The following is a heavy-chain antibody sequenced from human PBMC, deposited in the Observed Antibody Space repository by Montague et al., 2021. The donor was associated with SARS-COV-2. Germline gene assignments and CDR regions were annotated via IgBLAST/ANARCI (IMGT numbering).Heavy chain of an antibody. CDR2: INHRGST. CDR3: ARGRQHINMVVVVVTGGEYYFDF. D-gene: IGHD3-22*01. Sequence: SETLSLTCAVYAGSFSDYSWTWIRQPPEKGLEWIGEINHRGSTNYNPSLKSRVTISVDTSKNQFSLKMTSVTAADTAVYYCARGRQHINMVVVVVTGGEYYFDFWGQGTLVAVSS. CDR1: AGSFSDYS. J-gene: IGHJ4*02. V-gene: IGHV4-34*01.